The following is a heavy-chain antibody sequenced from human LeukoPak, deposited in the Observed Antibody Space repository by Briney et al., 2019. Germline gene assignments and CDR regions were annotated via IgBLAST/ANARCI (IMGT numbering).Heavy chain of an antibody. CDR3: ATKSLYSSSSMYYY. CDR1: GGTFSSYA. Sequence: ASVKVSCKASGGTFSSYAISWVRQAPGQGLEWMGRIIPILGIANYAQKFQGRVTITADKSTSTAYMELSSLRSEDTAVYYCATKSLYSSSSMYYYWGQGTLVTVSS. J-gene: IGHJ4*02. V-gene: IGHV1-69*04. D-gene: IGHD6-6*01. CDR2: IIPILGIA.